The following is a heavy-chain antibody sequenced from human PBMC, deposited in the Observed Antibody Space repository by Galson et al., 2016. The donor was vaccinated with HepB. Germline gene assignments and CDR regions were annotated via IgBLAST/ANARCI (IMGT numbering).Heavy chain of an antibody. D-gene: IGHD6-13*01. CDR3: ARDTRSMAASGTTYGMDV. CDR2: LHYAGSA. Sequence: SETLSLTCSVSGDSLSPVYWSWIRQPPGKGLEWIGELHYAGSANFNPSLTGRVTISVDRSKNQFSLNLTSVTAADTAVYYCARDTRSMAASGTTYGMDVWGQGTTVTVSS. V-gene: IGHV4-59*12. CDR1: GDSLSPVY. J-gene: IGHJ6*02.